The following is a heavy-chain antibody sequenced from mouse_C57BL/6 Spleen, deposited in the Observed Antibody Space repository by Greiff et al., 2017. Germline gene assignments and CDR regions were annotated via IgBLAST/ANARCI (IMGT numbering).Heavy chain of an antibody. D-gene: IGHD1-1*01. CDR2: IHPNSGST. CDR1: GYTFPSYW. V-gene: IGHV1-64*01. Sequence: QVQLQQPGAELVKPGASVQLSCKASGYTFPSYWMHWVKQRPGQGLEWIGMIHPNSGSTNYNEKFKSKATLTVDKSSSTAYMQLSSLTSEDSAVYYCARGGTTVGAGYFDVWGTGTPVTVSS. J-gene: IGHJ1*03. CDR3: ARGGTTVGAGYFDV.